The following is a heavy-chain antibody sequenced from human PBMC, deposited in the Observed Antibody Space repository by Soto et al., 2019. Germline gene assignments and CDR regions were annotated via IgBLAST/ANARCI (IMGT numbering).Heavy chain of an antibody. CDR3: AHRLDYDSSGYPTWFDP. V-gene: IGHV2-5*02. J-gene: IGHJ5*02. CDR1: GFSLSTSGVG. Sequence: QITLKESGPTLVKPTQTLTLTCTFSGFSLSTSGVGVGWIRQPPGKALEWLALIYWDDDKRYSPSLKSRLTITEDSSKNRVVLTMTNMDPVDTATYYCAHRLDYDSSGYPTWFDPWGQGTLVTVSS. CDR2: IYWDDDK. D-gene: IGHD3-22*01.